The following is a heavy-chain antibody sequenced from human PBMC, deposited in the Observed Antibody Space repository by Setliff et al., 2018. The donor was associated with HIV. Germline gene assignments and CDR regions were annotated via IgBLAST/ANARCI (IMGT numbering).Heavy chain of an antibody. Sequence: GGSLRLSCAASGFTFSAHGMHWVRQAPGKGLEWVTFINYDDNYEYYADSVKGRFTISRDNSKSTVDLQMTSLTAEDTAVYYCVKDGDYRNGDYDASDIWGQGTMVTVSS. D-gene: IGHD4-17*01. CDR1: GFTFSAHG. CDR2: INYDDNYE. CDR3: VKDGDYRNGDYDASDI. J-gene: IGHJ3*02. V-gene: IGHV3-30*02.